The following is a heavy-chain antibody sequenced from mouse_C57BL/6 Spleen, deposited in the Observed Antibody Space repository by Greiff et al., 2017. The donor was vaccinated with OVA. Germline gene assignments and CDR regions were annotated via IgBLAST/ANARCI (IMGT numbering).Heavy chain of an antibody. D-gene: IGHD1-1*01. CDR3: AKSGSSSAWFAY. CDR2: IAPSDSYT. Sequence: QVQLQQPGAELVMPGASVKLSCKASGYTFTSYWMHWVKQRPGQGLEWIGEIAPSDSYTNYNQKFKGKSTLTVDKSSSTAYMQLSSLTSEDSAVYYCAKSGSSSAWFAYWGQGTLVTVSA. V-gene: IGHV1-69*01. CDR1: GYTFTSYW. J-gene: IGHJ3*01.